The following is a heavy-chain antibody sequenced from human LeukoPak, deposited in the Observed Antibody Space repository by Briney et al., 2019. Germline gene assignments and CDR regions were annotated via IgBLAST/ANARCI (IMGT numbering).Heavy chain of an antibody. V-gene: IGHV4-4*09. CDR1: GGSISSYY. CDR3: ARLSRSGYGWWFDP. CDR2: IYTSGST. D-gene: IGHD3-22*01. Sequence: PSETLSRTCTVSGGSISSYYWSWIRQPPGKGLEWIGYIYTSGSTNYNPSLKSRVTISVDTSKNQFSLKLSSVTAADTAVYYCARLSRSGYGWWFDPWGQGTLVTVSS. J-gene: IGHJ5*02.